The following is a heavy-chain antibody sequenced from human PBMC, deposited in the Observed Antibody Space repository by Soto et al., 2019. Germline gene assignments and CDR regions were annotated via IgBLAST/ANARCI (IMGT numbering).Heavy chain of an antibody. Sequence: HPGGSLRLSCAASGFTFSSYAMHWVRQAPGKGLEWVAVISYDGSNKYYADSVKGRFTISRDNSKNTLYLQMNSLRAEDTAVYYCASNWFDPWGQGTLVTVSS. CDR2: ISYDGSNK. CDR1: GFTFSSYA. J-gene: IGHJ5*02. CDR3: ASNWFDP. V-gene: IGHV3-30-3*01.